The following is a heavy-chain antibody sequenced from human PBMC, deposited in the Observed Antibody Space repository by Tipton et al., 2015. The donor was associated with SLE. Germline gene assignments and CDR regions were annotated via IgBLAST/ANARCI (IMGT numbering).Heavy chain of an antibody. D-gene: IGHD6-13*01. CDR3: ARHAGGSSWSYFDY. J-gene: IGHJ4*02. V-gene: IGHV4-61*02. CDR1: GGSISSGSYY. CDR2: IYYSGST. Sequence: LRLSCTVSGGSISSGSYYWSWIRQPAGKGLEWIGRIYYSGSTYYHPSLKSRVTISMNTSKNQFSLKLSSVTAADTAVYYCARHAGGSSWSYFDYWGQGTLVTVSS.